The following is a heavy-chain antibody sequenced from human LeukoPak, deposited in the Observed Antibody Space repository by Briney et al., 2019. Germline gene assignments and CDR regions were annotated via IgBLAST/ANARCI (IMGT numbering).Heavy chain of an antibody. CDR2: IRSKAYGGTT. J-gene: IGHJ4*02. V-gene: IGHV3-49*04. CDR1: GFTFGDYA. CDR3: GAGLHYFDY. Sequence: GRSLRLSCTASGFTFGDYAMSWVRQAPGKGLEWVGFIRSKAYGGTTEYAASVKGRFTISRDDSKSIAYLQMNSLKTEDTAVYYCGAGLHYFDYWGQGTLVTVSS. D-gene: IGHD6-19*01.